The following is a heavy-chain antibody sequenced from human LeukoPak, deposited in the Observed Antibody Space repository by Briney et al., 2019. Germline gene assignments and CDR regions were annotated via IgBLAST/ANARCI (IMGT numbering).Heavy chain of an antibody. CDR2: IIPIFGTA. CDR3: ARGLIAAAGTPGY. V-gene: IGHV1-69*13. J-gene: IGHJ4*02. D-gene: IGHD6-13*01. CDR1: GGNFSSYA. Sequence: SVKVSCKASGGNFSSYAISWVRQAPGQGLEWMGGIIPIFGTANYAQKFQGRVTITADESTSTAYMELSSLRSEDTAVYYCARGLIAAAGTPGYWGQGTLVTVSS.